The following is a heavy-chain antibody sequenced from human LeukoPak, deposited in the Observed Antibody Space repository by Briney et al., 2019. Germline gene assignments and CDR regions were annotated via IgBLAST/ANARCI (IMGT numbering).Heavy chain of an antibody. V-gene: IGHV4-38-2*02. J-gene: IGHJ4*02. CDR2: IHPSGTT. CDR1: GFSISLGYY. CDR3: ATERERRITD. D-gene: IGHD1-1*01. Sequence: SETLSLACDVSGFSISLGYYWVWIRQPAGQGLEWIGSIHPSGTTFYNSSLNSRITMTIDAPKNQFSLRLSLVTAVDTAVYFCATERERRITDWGQGTLVTVSS.